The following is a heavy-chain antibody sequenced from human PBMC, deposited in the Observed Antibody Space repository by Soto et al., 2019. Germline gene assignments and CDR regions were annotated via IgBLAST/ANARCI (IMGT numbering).Heavy chain of an antibody. CDR1: GGSISSSY. CDR3: ARGYYESSDYFVGSPIFDY. CDR2: IYDDGSA. Sequence: PSETLSLTCTVSGGSISSSYWSWIRQPPGKGLEWLAYIYDDGSANYNPSLKSRATISLDMSKNQFSLKLTSVTAADTAVYYCARGYYESSDYFVGSPIFDYWGQGSLVTVSS. J-gene: IGHJ4*02. V-gene: IGHV4-59*08. D-gene: IGHD3-22*01.